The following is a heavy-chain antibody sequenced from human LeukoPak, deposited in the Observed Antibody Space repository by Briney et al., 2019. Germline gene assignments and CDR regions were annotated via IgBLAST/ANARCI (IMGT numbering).Heavy chain of an antibody. Sequence: PGGSLRLSCAASGFTFSSYWMHWVRQAPGKELVWVSRINSDGSSTNYADSVKGRFTISRDNAKNTLYLQMNSLRAEDTAVYYCARAYCSSTSCYDGYNSFDYWGQGTLVTVSS. CDR1: GFTFSSYW. V-gene: IGHV3-74*01. D-gene: IGHD2-2*01. CDR3: ARAYCSSTSCYDGYNSFDY. CDR2: INSDGSST. J-gene: IGHJ4*02.